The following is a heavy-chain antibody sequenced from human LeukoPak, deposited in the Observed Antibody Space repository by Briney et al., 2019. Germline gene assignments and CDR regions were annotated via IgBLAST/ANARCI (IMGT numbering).Heavy chain of an antibody. J-gene: IGHJ5*02. CDR3: ARTILYGDYVWFDP. CDR2: IYWDDDK. CDR1: GFSLSTSGVG. V-gene: IGHV2-5*02. D-gene: IGHD4-17*01. Sequence: SGPTLVKPTQTLTLTCTFSGFSLSTSGVGVGWIRQPPGKALEWLALIYWDDDKRYSPSLKSRLTITKDTSKNQVVLTMTNMDPVDTATYYCARTILYGDYVWFDPWGQGTLVTVSS.